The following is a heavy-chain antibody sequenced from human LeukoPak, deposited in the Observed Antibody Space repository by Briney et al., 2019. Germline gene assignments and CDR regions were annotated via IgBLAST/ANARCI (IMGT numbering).Heavy chain of an antibody. J-gene: IGHJ4*02. CDR2: ISGSGGST. D-gene: IGHD1-26*01. CDR1: GGSISSYY. CDR3: AKARRSGTHYSDFDY. V-gene: IGHV3-23*01. Sequence: ETLSLTCTVSGGSISSYYWSWVRQAPGKGLEWVSAISGSGGSTYYADSVKGRFTISRDNSENSLNLQMKSLRTADTALSYCAKARRSGTHYSDFDYWGQGTLVTVSS.